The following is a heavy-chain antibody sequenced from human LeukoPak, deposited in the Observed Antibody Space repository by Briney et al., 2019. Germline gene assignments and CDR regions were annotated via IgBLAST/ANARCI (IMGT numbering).Heavy chain of an antibody. D-gene: IGHD5-24*01. Sequence: GGSLRLSCAASGFTFSRYWMHWVRQAPGKGLMWVSRISPDGSTTLYADSVKGRFTISRDNAKNSLYLQMNSLRDEDTAVYYCARPRRDGYNYFDYWGQGTQVTVSS. J-gene: IGHJ4*02. V-gene: IGHV3-74*03. CDR3: ARPRRDGYNYFDY. CDR2: ISPDGSTT. CDR1: GFTFSRYW.